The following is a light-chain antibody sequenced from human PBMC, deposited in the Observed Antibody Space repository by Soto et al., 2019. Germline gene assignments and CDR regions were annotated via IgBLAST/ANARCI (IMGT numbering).Light chain of an antibody. V-gene: IGKV3-20*01. CDR2: GVS. CDR3: QQYGGSPMYT. J-gene: IGKJ2*01. Sequence: EIVLTQSPGTLSLSPGERVTLSCRASQSVNNNYLAWYQQKPGQAPRLLVYGVSIRATGIPDRFSGSGSGTDFSLTISRLEPEDFAVYYCQQYGGSPMYTFGQGTKLEIK. CDR1: QSVNNNY.